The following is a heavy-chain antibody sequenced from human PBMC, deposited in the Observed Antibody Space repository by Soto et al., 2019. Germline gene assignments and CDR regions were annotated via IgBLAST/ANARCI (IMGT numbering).Heavy chain of an antibody. V-gene: IGHV3-33*01. J-gene: IGHJ6*02. CDR1: GFTFSSYG. CDR2: IWYDGSNK. CDR3: ARDPPEYSYGRYYYYYGMDV. Sequence: GGSLRLSCAASGFTFSSYGMHWVRQAPGKGLEWVAVIWYDGSNKYYADSVKGRFTISRDNSKNTLYLQMNGLRAEDTAEYYCARDPPEYSYGRYYYYYGMDVWGQGTTVTVSS. D-gene: IGHD5-18*01.